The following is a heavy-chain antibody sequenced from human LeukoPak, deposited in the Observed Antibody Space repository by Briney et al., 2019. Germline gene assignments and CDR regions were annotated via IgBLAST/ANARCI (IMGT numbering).Heavy chain of an antibody. J-gene: IGHJ6*02. CDR3: ASQDLYYYYGMDV. V-gene: IGHV4-59*08. CDR2: IYYSGST. Sequence: SETLSLTCTVSGGSISSYYWSWIRQPPGKGLEWSGYIYYSGSTNYNPSLKSRVTISVDTSKNQFSLKLSSVTAADTAVYYCASQDLYYYYGMDVWGQGTTVTVSS. CDR1: GGSISSYY.